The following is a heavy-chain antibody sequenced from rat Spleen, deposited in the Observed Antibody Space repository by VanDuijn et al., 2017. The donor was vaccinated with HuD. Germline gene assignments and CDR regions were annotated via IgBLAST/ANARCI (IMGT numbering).Heavy chain of an antibody. J-gene: IGHJ3*01. CDR1: GYSITSRLR. Sequence: EVQLQESGPGLVKPSQSLSLTCSVIGYSITSRLRWNWIRKLPGNKLEWMGYINSAGSTVYNPSLKSRISITRDTSKNQFFLQVNSVSTEDTATYYCATSEGVHYYLPFAYWGQGTLVTVSS. D-gene: IGHD1-1*01. CDR2: INSAGST. V-gene: IGHV3-3*01. CDR3: ATSEGVHYYLPFAY.